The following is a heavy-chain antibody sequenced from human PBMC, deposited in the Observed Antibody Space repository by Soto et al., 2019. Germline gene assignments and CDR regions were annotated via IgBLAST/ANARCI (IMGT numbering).Heavy chain of an antibody. Sequence: PGASLKISCKGSGYSFTDYWTGWVRQVPGEGLEWLAMIYPGDSDTRYSPSFQGQVTISADRSITTAYLQWGSLKASDTAMYYCAAYTASSGRHFGYWGQGTLVTVSS. D-gene: IGHD3-16*01. J-gene: IGHJ4*02. CDR1: GYSFTDYW. CDR2: IYPGDSDT. CDR3: AAYTASSGRHFGY. V-gene: IGHV5-51*01.